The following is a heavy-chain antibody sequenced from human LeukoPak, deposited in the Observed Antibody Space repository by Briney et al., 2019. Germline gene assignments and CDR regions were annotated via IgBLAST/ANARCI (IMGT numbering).Heavy chain of an antibody. V-gene: IGHV3-23*01. CDR2: ISGSGGST. CDR1: GFTFSSYA. Sequence: GGSLRLSCAASGFTFSSYAMSWVRQAPGKGLEWVSAISGSGGSTYYADSVKGRFTISRDNSKNTLYLQMNSLRAEDTAVYYCAKADIAVAGTGNRRTFFDYWGQGALVTVSS. J-gene: IGHJ4*02. D-gene: IGHD6-19*01. CDR3: AKADIAVAGTGNRRTFFDY.